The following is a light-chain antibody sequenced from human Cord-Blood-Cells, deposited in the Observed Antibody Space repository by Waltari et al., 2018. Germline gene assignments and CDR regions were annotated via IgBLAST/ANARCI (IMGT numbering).Light chain of an antibody. Sequence: QSVLTQPPSVSGAPGQRVTISCTGSSSNIGAGYDVHWYQQLPGTAPKLLIYGNSIRPSGVPDRFSGSKSVTSASLAITGLQAEDEADYSCQSYDSSLSGSWVFGGGTKLTVL. J-gene: IGLJ3*02. CDR3: QSYDSSLSGSWV. CDR2: GNS. CDR1: SSNIGAGYD. V-gene: IGLV1-40*01.